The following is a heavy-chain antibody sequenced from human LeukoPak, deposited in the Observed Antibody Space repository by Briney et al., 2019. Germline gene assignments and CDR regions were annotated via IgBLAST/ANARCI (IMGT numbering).Heavy chain of an antibody. CDR2: SYYSGTT. CDR3: ARVLTAAGLDF. CDR1: GGAIMSADYY. V-gene: IGHV4-39*07. Sequence: SETLSLTCAVSGGAIMSADYYWGWVRQPPGKGLEWIGSSYYSGTTYSNPALKSRVTISVDTSKNQFSLKVRSMTAADTAVYYCARVLTAAGLDFWGQGTLVTVSS. D-gene: IGHD6-25*01. J-gene: IGHJ4*02.